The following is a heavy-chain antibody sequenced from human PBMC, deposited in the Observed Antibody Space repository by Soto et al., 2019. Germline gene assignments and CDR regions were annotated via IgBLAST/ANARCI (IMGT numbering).Heavy chain of an antibody. CDR1: GFTYSSYG. J-gene: IGHJ6*02. Sequence: GGSLRLSCAVSGFTYSSYGMHWVRQAPGKGLEWVAVIWYDGSNKYYADSVKGRFTISRDNSKNTLYLQMNSLRAEDTAVYYCARDLGSGEWFNYYYYGMDVWGQGTTVTVSS. V-gene: IGHV3-33*01. CDR3: ARDLGSGEWFNYYYYGMDV. CDR2: IWYDGSNK. D-gene: IGHD3-3*01.